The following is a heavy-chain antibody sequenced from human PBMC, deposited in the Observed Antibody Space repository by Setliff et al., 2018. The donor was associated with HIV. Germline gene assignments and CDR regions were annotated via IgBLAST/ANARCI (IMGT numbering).Heavy chain of an antibody. CDR2: MNPNGGNT. CDR1: GSTFSTYD. V-gene: IGHV1-8*01. Sequence: GASVKLSCKPSGSTFSTYDINWVRQATGQGLEWMGWMNPNGGNTGYAQKFQGRVTMTSDTSTSTVYMELRSLRSEDTAIYYCVKEYHTEVTDTRGANYFDYWGQGTLVTVSS. J-gene: IGHJ4*02. D-gene: IGHD4-4*01. CDR3: VKEYHTEVTDTRGANYFDY.